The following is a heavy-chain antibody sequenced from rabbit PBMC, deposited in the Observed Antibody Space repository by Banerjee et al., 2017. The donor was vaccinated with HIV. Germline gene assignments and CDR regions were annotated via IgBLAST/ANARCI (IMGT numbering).Heavy chain of an antibody. V-gene: IGHV1S45*01. CDR2: IDAGSSGFT. D-gene: IGHD8-1*01. CDR1: GVSFSGSSY. CDR3: ARDTGTSFSTYGMDL. J-gene: IGHJ6*01. Sequence: QEQLEESGGDLVKPGASLTLTCIASGVSFSGSSYMCWVRQAPGKGLEWIACIDAGSSGFTYFASWAKGRFTISKTLSTTVTLQMTSLTAADTATYFCARDTGTSFSTYGMDLWGPGTLVTVS.